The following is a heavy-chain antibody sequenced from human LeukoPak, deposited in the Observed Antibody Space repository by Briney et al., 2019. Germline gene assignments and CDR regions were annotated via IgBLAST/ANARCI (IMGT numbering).Heavy chain of an antibody. V-gene: IGHV1-18*04. J-gene: IGHJ6*04. CDR3: ATSYGSGSYYTQSYYYYGMDV. CDR2: XXXXXXXX. CDR1: GYTFTSYG. D-gene: IGHD3-10*01. Sequence: ASVKVSCKASGYTFTSYGISWVRQAPGQGLXXXXXXXXXXXXXNYAQKLQGRVTMTTDTSTSTAYMELRSLRSDDTAVYYCATSYGSGSYYTQSYYYYGMDVWGKGTTVTISS.